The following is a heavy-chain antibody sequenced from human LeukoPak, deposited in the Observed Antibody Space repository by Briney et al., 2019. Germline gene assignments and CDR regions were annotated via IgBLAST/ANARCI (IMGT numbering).Heavy chain of an antibody. CDR2: IYYSGST. CDR1: GGSISSGGYS. V-gene: IGHV4-30-2*03. Sequence: DPSQTLSLTCAVSGGSISSGGYSWSWIRQPPGKGLEWIGSIYYSGSTYYNPSLKSRVTISVDTSKDQFSLKLSSVTAADTAVYYCARPTSGYGGAWYFDLWGRGTLVTVSS. CDR3: ARPTSGYGGAWYFDL. D-gene: IGHD5-18*01. J-gene: IGHJ2*01.